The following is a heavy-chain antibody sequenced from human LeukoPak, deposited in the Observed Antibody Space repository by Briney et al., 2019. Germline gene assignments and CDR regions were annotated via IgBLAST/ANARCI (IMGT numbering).Heavy chain of an antibody. CDR1: GYTFTSYY. CDR3: ARGVLDYDILTGYWAPFYYYYMDV. CDR2: INPNSGGT. Sequence: ASVKVSCKASGYTFTSYYMHWVRQAPGQGLEWMGWINPNSGGTNYAQKFQGRVTMTRDTSISTAYMELSRLRSDDTAVYYCARGVLDYDILTGYWAPFYYYYMDVWGKGTTVTISS. V-gene: IGHV1-2*02. D-gene: IGHD3-9*01. J-gene: IGHJ6*03.